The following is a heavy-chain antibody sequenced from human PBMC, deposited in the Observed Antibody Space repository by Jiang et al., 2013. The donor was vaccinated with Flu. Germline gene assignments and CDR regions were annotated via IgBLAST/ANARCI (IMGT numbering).Heavy chain of an antibody. CDR1: GYTFTSYA. D-gene: IGHD3-10*01. CDR2: INAGNGNA. CDR3: ARVGGSGWFGELRLWTDYYYYGMDV. J-gene: IGHJ6*04. Sequence: GAEVKKPGASVKVSCKASGYTFTSYAMHWVRQAPGQRLEWMGWINAGNGNAKYSQKFQGRVTITRDTSASTAYMELSSLRSEDTAVYYCARVGGSGWFGELRLWTDYYYYGMDVWGKGTTVTVSS. V-gene: IGHV1-3*01.